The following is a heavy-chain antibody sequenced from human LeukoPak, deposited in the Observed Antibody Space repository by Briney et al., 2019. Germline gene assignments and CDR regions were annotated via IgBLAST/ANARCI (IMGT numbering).Heavy chain of an antibody. CDR1: GFTFSSYG. V-gene: IGHV3-30*18. J-gene: IGHJ3*02. CDR3: VKTMVTFGGIIRADAFDI. CDR2: ISYDGSNK. Sequence: GRSLRLSCAASGFTFSSYGMHWVRQAPGKGLEWVAVISYDGSNKYYADSVKGRFTISRDNSKNTLYLQMDSLRAEDTAVYYCVKTMVTFGGIIRADAFDIWGQGTMVTVSS. D-gene: IGHD3-16*01.